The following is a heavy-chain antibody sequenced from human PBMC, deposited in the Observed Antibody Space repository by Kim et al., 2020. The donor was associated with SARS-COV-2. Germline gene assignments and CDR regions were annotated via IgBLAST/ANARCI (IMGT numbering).Heavy chain of an antibody. J-gene: IGHJ4*02. D-gene: IGHD3-9*01. CDR2: ISSSSRYT. Sequence: GGSLRLSCAASGFTVSDYYMSWIRQAPGKGLEWVSYISSSSRYTNYADAVKGRFTISRDNAKNSLYLQMNRLRAEDSAVYYCARGPTDYDILTGYYSTLDYWGQGTLVTVSS. V-gene: IGHV3-11*06. CDR3: ARGPTDYDILTGYYSTLDY. CDR1: GFTVSDYY.